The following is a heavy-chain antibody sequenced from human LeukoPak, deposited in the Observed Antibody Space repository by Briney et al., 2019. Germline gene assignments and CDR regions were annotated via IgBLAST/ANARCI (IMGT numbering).Heavy chain of an antibody. CDR3: AKRNSYGYSFDY. V-gene: IGHV3-30*02. J-gene: IGHJ4*02. CDR2: IRYDGSNK. Sequence: PGGSLRLSCAASGFTFSSYGMHWVRQAPGRGLEWVAFIRYDGSNKYYADSVKGRFTISRDNSKNTLYLQMNSLRAEDTAVYYCAKRNSYGYSFDYWGQGTLVTVSS. CDR1: GFTFSSYG. D-gene: IGHD5-18*01.